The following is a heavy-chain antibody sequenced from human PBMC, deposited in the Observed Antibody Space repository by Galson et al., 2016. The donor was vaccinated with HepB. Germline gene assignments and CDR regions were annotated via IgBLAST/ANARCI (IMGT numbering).Heavy chain of an antibody. CDR1: GFTFSKAW. J-gene: IGHJ3*02. CDR2: IKTKTDGGTT. Sequence: SLRLSCAASGFTFSKAWMSWVRQAPGKGLEWVGRIKTKTDGGTTDYAAPVKGRFTISRDDSKNTLSLQLNSLRTEDTALYYCTTDNVVGARGIWGQGTTVTVSS. V-gene: IGHV3-15*01. D-gene: IGHD1-26*01. CDR3: TTDNVVGARGI.